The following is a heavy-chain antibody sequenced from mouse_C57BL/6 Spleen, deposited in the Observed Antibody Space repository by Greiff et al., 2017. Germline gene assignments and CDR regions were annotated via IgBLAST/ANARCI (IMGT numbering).Heavy chain of an antibody. CDR2: IYPGSGST. Sequence: QVQLQQPGAELVKPGASVKMSCKASGYTFTSYWITWVKQRPGQGLEWIGDIYPGSGSTNYNEKFKSKATLTVDTSSSTAYMQLSSLTSEDSAVYYCARTDYYGRYVDYWGQGSTLTVSS. J-gene: IGHJ2*01. CDR3: ARTDYYGRYVDY. D-gene: IGHD1-1*01. CDR1: GYTFTSYW. V-gene: IGHV1-55*01.